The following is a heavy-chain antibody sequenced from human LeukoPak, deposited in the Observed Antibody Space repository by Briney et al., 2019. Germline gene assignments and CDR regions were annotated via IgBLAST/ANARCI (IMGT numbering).Heavy chain of an antibody. CDR3: ARGEDYGDYFDY. D-gene: IGHD4-17*01. Sequence: GGSLRLSCAASGLTVNSNYMSWVRQAPGMGLEWVSVIYSVSSTYYADFVRGRFTISRDNSKNTLHLQMNSLRAEDTAIYYCARGEDYGDYFDYWGQGTLVTVSS. CDR2: IYSVSST. V-gene: IGHV3-53*01. CDR1: GLTVNSNY. J-gene: IGHJ4*02.